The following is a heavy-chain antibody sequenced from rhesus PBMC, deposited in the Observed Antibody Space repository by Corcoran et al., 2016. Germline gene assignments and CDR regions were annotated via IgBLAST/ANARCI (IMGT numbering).Heavy chain of an antibody. J-gene: IGHJ4*01. CDR2: IDCSGGGT. CDR3: ARDRYSSSYDFHY. D-gene: IGHD6-43*01. V-gene: IGHV4-106*01. Sequence: QVQLQESGPGLVKPSETLSLTCAVSGGSISDDYYWSWLRQPPGKGLWWIGYIDCSGGGTNHNPALKNPVTISIDTSKNQFSLKLSSVTAADTAVYYCARDRYSSSYDFHYWGQGVLVTVSS. CDR1: GGSISDDYY.